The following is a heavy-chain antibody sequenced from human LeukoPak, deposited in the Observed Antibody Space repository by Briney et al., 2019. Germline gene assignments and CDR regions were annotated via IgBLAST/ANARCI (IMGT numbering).Heavy chain of an antibody. CDR3: ARAKYYYDSSGYYLFDY. V-gene: IGHV1-69*04. J-gene: IGHJ4*02. D-gene: IGHD3-22*01. Sequence: SVKVSCQASGGTFSSYAISWVRQAPGQGLEWMGRIIPILGIANYAQKFQGRVTITVDKATSTAYMELSSLRSEDTAVYCCARAKYYYDSSGYYLFDYWGQGSLVTVSS. CDR1: GGTFSSYA. CDR2: IIPILGIA.